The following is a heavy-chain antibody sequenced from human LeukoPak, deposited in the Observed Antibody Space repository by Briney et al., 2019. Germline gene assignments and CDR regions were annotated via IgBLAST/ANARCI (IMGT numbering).Heavy chain of an antibody. Sequence: GGSLRLSCTASGFTFGDYAMSWFRQAPGRGLEWVGFIRSKAYGGTTEYAASVKGRFTISRDDSKSIAYLQMNSLKTEDTAVYYCTSNGVQLERYMDVWGKGTTVTVSS. CDR2: IRSKAYGGTT. J-gene: IGHJ6*03. CDR3: TSNGVQLERYMDV. D-gene: IGHD1-1*01. V-gene: IGHV3-49*03. CDR1: GFTFGDYA.